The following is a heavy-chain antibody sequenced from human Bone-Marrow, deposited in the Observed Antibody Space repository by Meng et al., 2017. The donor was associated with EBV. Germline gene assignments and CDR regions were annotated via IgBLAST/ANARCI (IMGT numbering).Heavy chain of an antibody. D-gene: IGHD3-10*01. V-gene: IGHV1-69*01. CDR3: ARESGRGYTPDF. Sequence: QGQVVQSGAEVKRPGSSVKVSCKASGGAFSNSAISWVRQAPGQGLEWMGGFIPILGTPNYAQKYQDRVTITADESTSTAYMELSGLRSEDTAVYYCARESGRGYTPDFWGQGTLVTVSS. CDR1: GGAFSNSA. CDR2: FIPILGTP. J-gene: IGHJ4*02.